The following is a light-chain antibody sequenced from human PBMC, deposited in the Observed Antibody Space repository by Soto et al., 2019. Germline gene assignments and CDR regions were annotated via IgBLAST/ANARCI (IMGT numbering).Light chain of an antibody. J-gene: IGLJ2*01. CDR3: AAWDDSLNGVV. CDR2: GTN. V-gene: IGLV1-44*01. Sequence: QAVVTQPPSASGTPGQRVTISCSGGSSNIGSNFVNWYQHLSGTAPKLLISGTNQRPSGVPDRFSGSKSGTSASLAISGLQSEDEADYYCAAWDDSLNGVVFGGGTKVTVL. CDR1: SSNIGSNF.